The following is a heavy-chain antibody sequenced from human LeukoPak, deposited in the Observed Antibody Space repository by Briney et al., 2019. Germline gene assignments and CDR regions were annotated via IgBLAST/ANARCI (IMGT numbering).Heavy chain of an antibody. J-gene: IGHJ3*02. CDR3: AKEVLGTRLDVFDI. CDR1: GFTFSSYA. V-gene: IGHV3-23*01. Sequence: GGSLRLSCAASGFTFSSYAMIWVRPTPGKGLEWVSAVSGSGGSTYYPDSVKGRFTISRDNSKNTLYLQMNSLRAEDTAVYYCAKEVLGTRLDVFDIWGQGTMVTVSS. CDR2: VSGSGGST. D-gene: IGHD1-26*01.